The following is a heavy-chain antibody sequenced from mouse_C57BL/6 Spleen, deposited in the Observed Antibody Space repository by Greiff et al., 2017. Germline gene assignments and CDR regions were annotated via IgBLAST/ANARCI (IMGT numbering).Heavy chain of an antibody. CDR1: GYTFTGYW. J-gene: IGHJ2*01. CDR3: ARSGKYDGYLRNFDY. Sequence: QVQLQQSGAELMKPGASVKLSCKATGYTFTGYWVEWVKQRPGHGLEWFGEILPGSGSTNYNEKFKGKTTITADTSSNTASMQLSSLTTEDSAIYYGARSGKYDGYLRNFDYWGQGTTLTVSS. V-gene: IGHV1-9*01. D-gene: IGHD2-2*01. CDR2: ILPGSGST.